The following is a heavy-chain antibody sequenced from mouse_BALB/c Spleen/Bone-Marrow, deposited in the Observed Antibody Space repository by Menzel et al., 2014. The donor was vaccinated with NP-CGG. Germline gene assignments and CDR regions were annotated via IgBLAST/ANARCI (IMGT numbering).Heavy chain of an antibody. V-gene: IGHV1S81*02. D-gene: IGHD1-1*01. Sequence: VQLQQSGAELVKPGASVKLSCKASGYTFTSFYMYWVKQRPGQGLEWIGGINPSNGGTNFNEKFKSKATLTLDKSSSTAYKQRGSLTSEDSAVYYCTRGSYGSSQYYFDYWGQGTTLTVSS. CDR3: TRGSYGSSQYYFDY. CDR2: INPSNGGT. J-gene: IGHJ2*01. CDR1: GYTFTSFY.